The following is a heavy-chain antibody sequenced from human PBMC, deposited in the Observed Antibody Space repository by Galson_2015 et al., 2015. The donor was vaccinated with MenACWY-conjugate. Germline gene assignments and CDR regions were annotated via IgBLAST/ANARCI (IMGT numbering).Heavy chain of an antibody. J-gene: IGHJ5*02. Sequence: SETLSLTCTVSGGSISDNTYYWGWLRQPPGMGLEWIGSVYYSGSTYYNPSLNSRVTISVDTSKNQFSLKLGSVTAADTAVYYCAGQGGYCSTTSCYSWFDPWGQGTLVTVSS. CDR3: AGQGGYCSTTSCYSWFDP. CDR2: VYYSGST. CDR1: GGSISDNTYY. D-gene: IGHD2-2*01. V-gene: IGHV4-39*01.